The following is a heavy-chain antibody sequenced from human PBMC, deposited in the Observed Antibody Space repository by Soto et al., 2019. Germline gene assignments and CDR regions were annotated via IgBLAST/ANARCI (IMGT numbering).Heavy chain of an antibody. J-gene: IGHJ4*02. Sequence: EAQLVESGGGLVQPGGSLTLSCTDSENTVNIYWMHWIRQVPGKGLVWVSRINPESTTITYADSVTGRFTISRDYAKNTLYLQMACHGVDDTAIYYCTEDTFCDWDSCGQGTLVTVSS. CDR3: TEDTFCDWDS. CDR2: INPESTTI. V-gene: IGHV3-74*01. D-gene: IGHD2-21*02. CDR1: ENTVNIYW.